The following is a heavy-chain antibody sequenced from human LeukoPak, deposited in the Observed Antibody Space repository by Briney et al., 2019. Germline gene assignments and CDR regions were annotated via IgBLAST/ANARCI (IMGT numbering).Heavy chain of an antibody. CDR2: ISYDGSNE. CDR3: AKDYGDYSSFIDY. V-gene: IGHV3-30*04. J-gene: IGHJ4*02. CDR1: GFTFSSYV. D-gene: IGHD4-17*01. Sequence: GGSLRLSCAASGFTFSSYVMHWVRQAPGKGLEWVAIISYDGSNEYYADSVKGRFTISRDNSKNTLYLQMNSLRAEDTAVYYCAKDYGDYSSFIDYRGQGTLVTVSS.